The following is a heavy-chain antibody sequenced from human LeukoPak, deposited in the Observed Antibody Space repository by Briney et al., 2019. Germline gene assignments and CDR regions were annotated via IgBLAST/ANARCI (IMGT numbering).Heavy chain of an antibody. CDR3: ARDLGYSYGWPAPYNWFDP. D-gene: IGHD5-18*01. CDR1: GYTFTSYG. CDR2: ISAYNGNT. J-gene: IGHJ5*02. Sequence: ASVKVSCKASGYTFTSYGISWVRQAPGQGLEWMGWISAYNGNTNYAQKLQGRVTMTTDTSTSTAYMELRSLRSDDTAVYYCARDLGYSYGWPAPYNWFDPWGQGTLVTVSS. V-gene: IGHV1-18*01.